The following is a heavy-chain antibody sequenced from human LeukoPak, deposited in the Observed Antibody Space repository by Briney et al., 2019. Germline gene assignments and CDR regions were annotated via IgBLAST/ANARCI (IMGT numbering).Heavy chain of an antibody. J-gene: IGHJ4*02. D-gene: IGHD6-19*01. Sequence: TSETLSLTCAVYGGSFSGYYWRWIRQPPGKGLEWIGEINHSGSTNYNPSLKSRVTISVDTSKNQFSLKLSSVTAADTAVYYCARSQQWLVRGIFDYWGQGTLVTVSS. CDR3: ARSQQWLVRGIFDY. V-gene: IGHV4-34*01. CDR1: GGSFSGYY. CDR2: INHSGST.